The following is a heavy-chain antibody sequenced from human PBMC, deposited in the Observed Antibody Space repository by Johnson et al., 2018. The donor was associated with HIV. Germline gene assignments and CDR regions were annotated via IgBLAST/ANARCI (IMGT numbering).Heavy chain of an antibody. CDR1: GFTVSSNY. D-gene: IGHD3-16*01. CDR2: INSGSST. J-gene: IGHJ3*02. CDR3: ASRNSIMITSSHAFDI. V-gene: IGHV3-53*01. Sequence: EVQLVESGGGLIQPGGSLRLSCAASGFTVSSNYMSWVRQAPGKGLEWVSVINSGSSTYYADSVKGRFNISRDNSKNTLYIQMNSLRAEDTAVYYCASRNSIMITSSHAFDIWGQGTMVTVSS.